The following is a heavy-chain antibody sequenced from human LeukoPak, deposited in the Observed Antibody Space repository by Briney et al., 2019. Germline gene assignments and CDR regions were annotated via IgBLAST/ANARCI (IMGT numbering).Heavy chain of an antibody. CDR1: GFPFSSYE. Sequence: GRSLRLSCAVSGFPFSSYEMNWVRQAPGKGLEWVSLISSSGSTIYYADSVKGRFTISRDNAKNSLYLQMNSLRAEDTAVYYCARLFSTAHYWGQGTLVTVSS. J-gene: IGHJ4*02. V-gene: IGHV3-48*03. D-gene: IGHD2-21*01. CDR2: ISSSGSTI. CDR3: ARLFSTAHY.